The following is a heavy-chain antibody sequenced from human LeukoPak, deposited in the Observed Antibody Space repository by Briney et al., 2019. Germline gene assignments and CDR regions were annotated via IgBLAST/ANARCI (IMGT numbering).Heavy chain of an antibody. J-gene: IGHJ6*03. Sequence: SQTLSLTCTVSGGSISSGSYYWSWIRQPAGKGLEWIGRIYTSGSTYYNPSLKSRVTISVDTSKNQFSLKLSSVTAADTAVYYCARDWGVTARPGYMDVWGKGTTVTVSS. CDR1: GGSISSGSYY. D-gene: IGHD6-6*01. CDR2: IYTSGST. V-gene: IGHV4-61*02. CDR3: ARDWGVTARPGYMDV.